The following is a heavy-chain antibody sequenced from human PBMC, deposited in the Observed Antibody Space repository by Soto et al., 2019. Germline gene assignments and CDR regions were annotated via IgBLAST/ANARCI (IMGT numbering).Heavy chain of an antibody. J-gene: IGHJ6*02. V-gene: IGHV5-51*01. Sequence: PGESLKISCKVSGYSFTSYWIVWVRQMPGKGLEWMGTIYPGDSDTRYSPSFQGQVTISADKSISTAYLQWNSLKASDTAMYFCARNKGYCSSTSCYGMDVWGQGAAVTVSS. CDR1: GYSFTSYW. CDR3: ARNKGYCSSTSCYGMDV. D-gene: IGHD2-2*01. CDR2: IYPGDSDT.